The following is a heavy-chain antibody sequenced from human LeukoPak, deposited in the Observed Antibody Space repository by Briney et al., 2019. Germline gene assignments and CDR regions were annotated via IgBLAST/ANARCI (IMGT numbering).Heavy chain of an antibody. V-gene: IGHV3-48*01. J-gene: IGHJ4*02. CDR3: AKDGRYSSRPIDY. D-gene: IGHD6-13*01. Sequence: GGSLRLSCAASGFTFSSYSMNWVRQAPGKGLEWVSYISSSSSTIYYADSVKSRFTISRDNSKNTLYLQMNSLRAEDTAVYYCAKDGRYSSRPIDYWGQGTLVTVSS. CDR2: ISSSSSTI. CDR1: GFTFSSYS.